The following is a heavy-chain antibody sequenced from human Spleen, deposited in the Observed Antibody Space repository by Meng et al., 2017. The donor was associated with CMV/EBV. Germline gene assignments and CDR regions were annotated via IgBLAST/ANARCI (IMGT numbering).Heavy chain of an antibody. J-gene: IGHJ6*02. Sequence: GSLRLSCTVSGGSISSYYWSWIRQPPGKGLEWIGYIYYSGSTNYNPSLKSRVTISVDTSKNQFSLKLSSVTAADTAVYYCATAYDYGMGVWGQGTTVTVSS. CDR1: GGSISSYY. CDR2: IYYSGST. V-gene: IGHV4-59*01. CDR3: ATAYDYGMGV.